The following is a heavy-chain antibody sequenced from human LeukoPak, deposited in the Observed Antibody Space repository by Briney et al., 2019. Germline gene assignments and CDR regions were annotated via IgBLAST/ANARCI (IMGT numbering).Heavy chain of an antibody. V-gene: IGHV4-39*06. CDR1: GGSISSSSYY. J-gene: IGHJ4*02. CDR3: ARGGLYGDYVDY. CDR2: IYYSGST. Sequence: PSETLSLTCTVSGGSISSSSYYWGWIRQPPGKGLEWIGSIYYSGSTYYNPSLKSRVTISVDTSKNQFPLKLSSVTAADTAVYYCARGGLYGDYVDYWGQGTLVTVSS. D-gene: IGHD4-17*01.